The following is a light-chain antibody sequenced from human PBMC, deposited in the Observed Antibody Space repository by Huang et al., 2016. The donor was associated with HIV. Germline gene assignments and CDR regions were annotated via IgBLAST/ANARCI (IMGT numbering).Light chain of an antibody. CDR1: QGIGNS. CDR3: QQYHEWPRT. J-gene: IGKJ2*01. V-gene: IGKV3-15*01. CDR2: EAS. Sequence: PGERATLSCRTSQGIGNSLAWYQLKPGQAPRPLIYEASTRASDVPARFSGGGSEIDFTLTISGLQSEDSAVYYCQQYHEWPRTFGQGTKVEIK.